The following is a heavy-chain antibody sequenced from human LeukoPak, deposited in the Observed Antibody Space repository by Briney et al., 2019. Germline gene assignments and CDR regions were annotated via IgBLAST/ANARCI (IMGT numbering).Heavy chain of an antibody. CDR1: GYTFTSYG. CDR3: ARTNKPYCSGGSCYDLIDAFDI. CDR2: IIPIFGIA. D-gene: IGHD2-15*01. J-gene: IGHJ3*02. Sequence: SVKVSCKASGYTFTSYGISWVRQAPGQGLEWMGRIIPIFGIANYAQKFQGRVTITADKSTSTAYMELSSLRSEDTAVYYCARTNKPYCSGGSCYDLIDAFDIWGQGTMVTVSS. V-gene: IGHV1-69*04.